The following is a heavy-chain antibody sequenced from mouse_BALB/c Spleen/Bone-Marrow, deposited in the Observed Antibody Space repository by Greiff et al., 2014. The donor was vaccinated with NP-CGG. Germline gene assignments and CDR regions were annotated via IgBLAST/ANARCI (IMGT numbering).Heavy chain of an antibody. CDR3: ALANWDIGGPFAY. J-gene: IGHJ3*01. V-gene: IGHV1-4*01. Sequence: QVQLQQSGAELARPGASVKMSCKASGYTFTSYTMHWVKQRPGQGLEWIGYIDPSSGYTNYNQKFKDKATLTADKSSSTAYMQLSSLTSEDSAVYYCALANWDIGGPFAYWGQGTLVTVSA. CDR2: IDPSSGYT. D-gene: IGHD4-1*01. CDR1: GYTFTSYT.